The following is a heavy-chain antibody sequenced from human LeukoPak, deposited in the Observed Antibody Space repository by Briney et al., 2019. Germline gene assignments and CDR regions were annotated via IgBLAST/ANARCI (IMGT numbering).Heavy chain of an antibody. CDR2: IYISGIS. V-gene: IGHV4-61*02. CDR1: GGSISSGGYY. Sequence: SQTLTLTCTVSGGSISSGGYYWSWIRQPAGKGLEWIGRIYISGISNYNPSLKSRVTISVDTSKNKFSLKLNSVTAADTAVYYCARASDFWSGYYSSFDVWGQGTLVTVSS. J-gene: IGHJ4*02. CDR3: ARASDFWSGYYSSFDV. D-gene: IGHD3-3*01.